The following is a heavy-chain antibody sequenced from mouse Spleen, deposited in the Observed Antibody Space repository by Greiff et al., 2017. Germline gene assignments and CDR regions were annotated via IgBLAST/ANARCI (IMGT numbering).Heavy chain of an antibody. Sequence: EVMLVESEGGLVQPGSSMKLSCTASGFTFSDYYMAWVRQVPEKGLEWVANINYDGSSTYYLDSLKSRFIISRDNAKNILYLQMSSLKSEDTATYYCARADGDYGPYYFDYWGQGTTLTVSS. CDR3: ARADGDYGPYYFDY. V-gene: IGHV5-16*01. CDR1: GFTFSDYY. D-gene: IGHD2-13*01. CDR2: INYDGSST. J-gene: IGHJ2*01.